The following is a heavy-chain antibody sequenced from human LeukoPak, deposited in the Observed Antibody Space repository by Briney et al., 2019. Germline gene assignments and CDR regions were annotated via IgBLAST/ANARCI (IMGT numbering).Heavy chain of an antibody. CDR1: GFTFSSYG. CDR3: AKDGGRYYYAILSARKILGY. CDR2: ISGSGGST. Sequence: PGGSLRLSCAASGFTFSSYGMSWVRQAPGKGLEWVSAISGSGGSTYYADSVKGRFTISRDNSKNTLYLQMNSLRAEDTAVYYCAKDGGRYYYAILSARKILGYWGQGTLVTVSS. J-gene: IGHJ4*02. V-gene: IGHV3-23*01. D-gene: IGHD3-10*01.